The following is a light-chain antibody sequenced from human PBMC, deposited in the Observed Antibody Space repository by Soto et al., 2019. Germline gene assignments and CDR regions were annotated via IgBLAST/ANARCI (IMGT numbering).Light chain of an antibody. CDR2: EVS. Sequence: QSALTQPPSASGSPGQSVTISCTGTSSDVGAYKYVSWYQQHPGKAPKLMIYEVSERPSGVPDRFSGSKSVNTASLTVSGLQAEDEAEYYCSSYAGSSNVVFGGGTKLTVL. CDR1: SSDVGAYKY. CDR3: SSYAGSSNVV. J-gene: IGLJ2*01. V-gene: IGLV2-8*01.